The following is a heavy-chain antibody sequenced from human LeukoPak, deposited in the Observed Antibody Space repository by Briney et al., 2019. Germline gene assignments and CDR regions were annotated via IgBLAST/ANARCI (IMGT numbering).Heavy chain of an antibody. CDR3: ARGLPAGMIVVSYLPVFDY. D-gene: IGHD3-22*01. V-gene: IGHV4-34*01. J-gene: IGHJ4*02. CDR2: INHSGST. Sequence: PSETLSLTCAVYGGSFSGYYWSWIRQPPGKGLEWIGEINHSGSTNYNPSLKSRVTMSVDTSKNQFSLKLSSVTAADTAVYYCARGLPAGMIVVSYLPVFDYWGQGTLVTVSS. CDR1: GGSFSGYY.